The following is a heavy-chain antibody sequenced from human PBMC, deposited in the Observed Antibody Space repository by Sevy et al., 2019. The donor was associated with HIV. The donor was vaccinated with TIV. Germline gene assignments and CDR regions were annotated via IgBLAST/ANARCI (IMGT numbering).Heavy chain of an antibody. J-gene: IGHJ4*02. V-gene: IGHV1-46*01. D-gene: IGHD5-12*01. Sequence: ASVKVSCKASGYTFTSYSIHWVRQAPGQGLEWMGIINPSGGSTTYAQMFQGRVTLTRDKSTSTGFLELSSLRSDDTAVYYCAIPGFSGYDGVDQWGQGTLVTVSS. CDR1: GYTFTSYS. CDR3: AIPGFSGYDGVDQ. CDR2: INPSGGST.